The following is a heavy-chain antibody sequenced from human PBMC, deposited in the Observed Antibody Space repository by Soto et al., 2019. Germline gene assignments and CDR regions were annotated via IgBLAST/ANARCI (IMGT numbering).Heavy chain of an antibody. Sequence: PGGSLRLSCAASGFTFDDYAMHWVRQAPGKGLEWVSVIYSGGSTYYADSVKGRFTISRDNSKNTLYLQMNSLKTEDTAVYYCTTVVWDHEQYPFDYWGQGTLVTVSS. V-gene: IGHV3-66*01. J-gene: IGHJ4*02. D-gene: IGHD4-4*01. CDR3: TTVVWDHEQYPFDY. CDR2: IYSGGST. CDR1: GFTFDDYA.